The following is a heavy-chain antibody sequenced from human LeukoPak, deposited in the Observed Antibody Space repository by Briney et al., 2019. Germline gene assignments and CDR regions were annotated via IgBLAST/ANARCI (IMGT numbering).Heavy chain of an antibody. CDR3: ARVRSYFRDSNWFDP. V-gene: IGHV4-34*01. Sequence: SETLSLTCAVYGGSFSGYYWSWIRQPPGKGLEWIGEINHSGSTNYNPSLKSRVTISAGTSKNQFSLKLSSVTAADTAVYYCARVRSYFRDSNWFDPWGQGTLVTVSS. J-gene: IGHJ5*02. D-gene: IGHD1-26*01. CDR1: GGSFSGYY. CDR2: INHSGST.